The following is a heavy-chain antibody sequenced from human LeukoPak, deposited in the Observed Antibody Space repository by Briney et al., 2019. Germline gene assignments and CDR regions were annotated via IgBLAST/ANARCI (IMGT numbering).Heavy chain of an antibody. CDR2: IYPGDSDT. V-gene: IGHV5-51*01. CDR1: GYSFTSYW. J-gene: IGHJ6*02. Sequence: GESLKISCKGSGYSFTSYWVGWVRQMPGKGLEWMGIIYPGDSDTRYSPSFQGQVTISADKSISTAYLQWSSLKASDTAMYYCVRLVTAGHLYYGMDVWGQGTTVTVSS. D-gene: IGHD6-13*01. CDR3: VRLVTAGHLYYGMDV.